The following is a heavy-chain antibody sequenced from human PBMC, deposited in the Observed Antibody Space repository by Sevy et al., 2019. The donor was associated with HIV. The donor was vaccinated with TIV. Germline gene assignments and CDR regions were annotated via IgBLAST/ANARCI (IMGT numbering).Heavy chain of an antibody. D-gene: IGHD6-19*01. Sequence: ASVKVSCEASGFTFDNSAVQWVRQARGQRLEWIGWIVVGSGSSNYAQKFQGRVTITRDMSTSTAYMEVSGLRGEDTAMYYCAAAPGYNSGWAFDYWGQGTLVTVSS. J-gene: IGHJ4*02. V-gene: IGHV1-58*01. CDR1: GFTFDNSA. CDR3: AAAPGYNSGWAFDY. CDR2: IVVGSGSS.